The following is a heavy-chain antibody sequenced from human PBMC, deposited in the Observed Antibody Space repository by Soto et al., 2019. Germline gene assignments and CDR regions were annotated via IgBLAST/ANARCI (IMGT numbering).Heavy chain of an antibody. Sequence: EVQVLESGGGLVQPGGSLRLSCSASGFTFNDINWVRQAPGKGLEWISRITGGGHTDYVDSVKGRFTISRDNSKNTVYLQMNSLRADDTAVYYCAKDRSGWGSFEIWGQGTVVTGSS. CDR3: AKDRSGWGSFEI. CDR1: GFTFND. V-gene: IGHV3-23*01. D-gene: IGHD3-16*01. J-gene: IGHJ3*02. CDR2: ITGGGHT.